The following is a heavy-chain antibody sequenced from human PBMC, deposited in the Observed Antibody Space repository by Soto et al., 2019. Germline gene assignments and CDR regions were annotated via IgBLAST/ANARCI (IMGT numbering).Heavy chain of an antibody. Sequence: QVQLVESGGGVVQPGRSLRLSCAASGFTFSSYGMHWVRQAPGKGLEWVAVIWYDGSNKYYADSVKGRFSISRDNSKNPLYLQMNSLRAEDTAVYYCARDLYRSRDGMDVWGQGTTVTVSS. CDR3: ARDLYRSRDGMDV. D-gene: IGHD3-16*02. CDR1: GFTFSSYG. J-gene: IGHJ6*02. V-gene: IGHV3-33*01. CDR2: IWYDGSNK.